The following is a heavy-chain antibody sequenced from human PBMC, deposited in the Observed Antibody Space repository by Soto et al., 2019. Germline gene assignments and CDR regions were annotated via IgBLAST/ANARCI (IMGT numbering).Heavy chain of an antibody. CDR3: GRVDSGTFYYFRY. D-gene: IGHD1-26*01. Sequence: QITLKESGPTLVKPTQPLTLTCTFSGFSLSTTDVGVGWIRQPPEKALEWLALIYWDDDKRYSQSLKSRLTITQDTSKTQVVLTLTYVDPVDTATYYCGRVDSGTFYYFRYWGHGTLVTVAS. J-gene: IGHJ4*01. CDR1: GFSLSTTDVG. V-gene: IGHV2-5*02. CDR2: IYWDDDK.